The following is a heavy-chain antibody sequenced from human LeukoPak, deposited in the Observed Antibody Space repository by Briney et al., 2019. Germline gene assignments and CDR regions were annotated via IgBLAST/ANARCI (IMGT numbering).Heavy chain of an antibody. V-gene: IGHV3-21*01. CDR1: GFILSTYP. D-gene: IGHD2-2*01. CDR2: ISSSSSYI. CDR3: ARGYCSSTSCSLDFDY. J-gene: IGHJ4*02. Sequence: GGSLRLSCAASGFILSTYPMNWVRQAPGKGLEWVSSISSSSSYIYYADSVKGRFTISRDNAKNSLYLQMNSLRAEDTAVYYCARGYCSSTSCSLDFDYWGQGTLVTVSS.